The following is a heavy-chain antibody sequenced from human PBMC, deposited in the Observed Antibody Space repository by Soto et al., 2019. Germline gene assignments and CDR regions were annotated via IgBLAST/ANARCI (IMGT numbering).Heavy chain of an antibody. D-gene: IGHD6-13*01. J-gene: IGHJ4*02. CDR1: GFTFRTYG. CDR3: VRGSRPRSSWGRGYYFDY. V-gene: IGHV3-33*01. CDR2: IWFDGSNK. Sequence: GGSLRLSCGASGFTFRTYGMHWVRQAPGKGLEWVAVIWFDGSNKYYADSVKGRFTISRDNSKNTLYLQMNSLRAEDTALYYCVRGSRPRSSWGRGYYFDYWGQGTRVTVSS.